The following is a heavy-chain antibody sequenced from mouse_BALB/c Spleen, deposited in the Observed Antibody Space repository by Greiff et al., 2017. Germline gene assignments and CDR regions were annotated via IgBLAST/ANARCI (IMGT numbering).Heavy chain of an antibody. CDR3: ARAVVAPCAMDY. CDR2: IDPANGTT. V-gene: IGHV14-3*02. Sequence: VQLQQSGAELVKPGASVKLSCTASGFNIKDTYMPWVKQRPEQGLEWIGRIDPANGTTKYDPKFQGKATITADTSSNTAYLQLSSLTSEDTAVYYCARAVVAPCAMDYWGQGTSVTVSS. J-gene: IGHJ4*01. D-gene: IGHD1-1*01. CDR1: GFNIKDTY.